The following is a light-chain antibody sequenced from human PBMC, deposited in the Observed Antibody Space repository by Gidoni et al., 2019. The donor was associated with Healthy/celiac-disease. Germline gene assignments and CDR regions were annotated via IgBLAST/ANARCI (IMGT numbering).Light chain of an antibody. V-gene: IGLV2-14*04. J-gene: IGLJ3*02. CDR2: DVS. CDR1: SSDVGGYNY. CDR3: SSYTSSSTRV. Sequence: SPGQSITISCTGTSSDVGGYNYVSWYQQHPGKAPKLMIYDVSNRPSGVSNRFSGSKSGNTASLTISGLQAEDEADYYCSSYTSSSTRVFGGGTKPTVL.